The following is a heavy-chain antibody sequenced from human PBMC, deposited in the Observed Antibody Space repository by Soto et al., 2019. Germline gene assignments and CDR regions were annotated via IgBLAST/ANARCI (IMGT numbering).Heavy chain of an antibody. CDR3: ARAVAGTDAFDI. CDR2: INPNSGGT. V-gene: IGHV1-2*02. CDR1: GYTFTGYY. Sequence: ASVKVSCKASGYTFTGYYMHWVRQAPGQGLEWMGWINPNSGGTNYAQKFQGRVTMTRDTSIGTAYMELSRLRSDDTAVYYCARAVAGTDAFDIWGQGTMVTVSS. J-gene: IGHJ3*02. D-gene: IGHD6-19*01.